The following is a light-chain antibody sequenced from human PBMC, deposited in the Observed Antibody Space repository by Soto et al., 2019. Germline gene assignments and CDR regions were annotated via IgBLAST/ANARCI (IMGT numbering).Light chain of an antibody. J-gene: IGLJ2*01. CDR2: SNN. Sequence: QSVLTQPPSASGTPGQRLSISCSGNNSNIGKNTVNWYQQLPRTAPKLLIYSNNQRPSGVPDRFSGSKSGTSASLAINGLQSEDEADYYCAAWDDSLNGLVVFGGGTKVT. CDR3: AAWDDSLNGLVV. V-gene: IGLV1-44*01. CDR1: NSNIGKNT.